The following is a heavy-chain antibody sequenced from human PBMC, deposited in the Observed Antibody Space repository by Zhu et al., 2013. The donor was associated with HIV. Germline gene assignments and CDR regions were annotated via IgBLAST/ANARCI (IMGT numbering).Heavy chain of an antibody. V-gene: IGHV3-23*01. Sequence: EVQFLESGGDLVQPGGSLRLSCEISGLTFNAYAVSWVRQAAGKGLEWVSTISPSGATTYYGDSVKGRFTISRDNSRNTLYLQMNSLRAEDTAVYYCARDGGSYGGGFDYWGQGTLVTVSS. CDR3: ARDGGSYGGGFDY. CDR2: ISPSGATT. J-gene: IGHJ4*02. CDR1: GLTFNAYA. D-gene: IGHD1-26*01.